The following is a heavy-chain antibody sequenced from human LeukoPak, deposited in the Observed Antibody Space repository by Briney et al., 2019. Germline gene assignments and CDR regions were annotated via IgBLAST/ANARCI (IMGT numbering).Heavy chain of an antibody. V-gene: IGHV4-59*01. CDR3: ASYDYGDYGGFDY. J-gene: IGHJ4*02. CDR1: GGSISSYY. D-gene: IGHD4-17*01. Sequence: SETLSLTCTVSGGSISSYYWSWIRQPPGKGLEWIGYIYYSGSTNYNPSLKSRVTISVDTSKNQFSLKLSSVTAADTAVYYCASYDYGDYGGFDYWGQGTLVNFSS. CDR2: IYYSGST.